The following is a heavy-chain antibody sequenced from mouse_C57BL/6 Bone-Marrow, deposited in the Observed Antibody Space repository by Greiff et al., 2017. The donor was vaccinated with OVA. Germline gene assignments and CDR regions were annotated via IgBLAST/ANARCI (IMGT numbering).Heavy chain of an antibody. CDR1: GYTFTSYG. CDR2: IYPRSGNT. CDR3: ARSAGSSSYWYFDV. J-gene: IGHJ1*03. Sequence: QVQLQQSGAELARPGASVKLSCKASGYTFTSYGISWVKQRTGQGLEWIGEIYPRSGNTYYNEKFKGKATLTADKSSSTAYMELRSLTSEDSAVYFCARSAGSSSYWYFDVWGTGTTVTVSS. V-gene: IGHV1-81*01. D-gene: IGHD1-1*01.